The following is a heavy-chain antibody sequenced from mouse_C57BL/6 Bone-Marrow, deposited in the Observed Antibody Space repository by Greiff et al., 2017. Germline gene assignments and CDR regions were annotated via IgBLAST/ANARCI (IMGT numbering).Heavy chain of an antibody. V-gene: IGHV1-26*01. J-gene: IGHJ1*03. CDR3: ERGYCGSSAYWYFDV. Sequence: VQLQQSGPELVKPGASVKISCKASGYTFTDYYMNWVKQSHGKSLEWIGDINPNNGGTSYNQKFKGKATLTVDKSSSTAYMALRSLTSEDSAVYDGERGYCGSSAYWYFDVGGRGTTVTVSA. CDR1: GYTFTDYY. CDR2: INPNNGGT. D-gene: IGHD1-1*01.